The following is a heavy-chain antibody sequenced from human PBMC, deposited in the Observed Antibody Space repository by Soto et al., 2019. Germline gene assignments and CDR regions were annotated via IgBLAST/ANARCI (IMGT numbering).Heavy chain of an antibody. Sequence: QVQLVESGGGVVQPGRSLRLSCAASGFTFNNYGIHWVRQAPGKGLEWVAVISNDGSHKYYADSVKGRLTISRDNSKNTEYLQMNSLRAEDTAVYYCAKDQGIAASHGIDWGQGTMVTVSS. V-gene: IGHV3-30*18. CDR3: AKDQGIAASHGID. CDR2: ISNDGSHK. CDR1: GFTFNNYG. J-gene: IGHJ3*01. D-gene: IGHD6-13*01.